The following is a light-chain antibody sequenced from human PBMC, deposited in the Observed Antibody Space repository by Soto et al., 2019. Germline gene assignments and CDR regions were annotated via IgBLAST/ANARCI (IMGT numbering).Light chain of an antibody. CDR1: SSNIGSNY. J-gene: IGLJ1*01. V-gene: IGLV1-47*02. CDR3: AACDDSLSGYV. Sequence: QSVLTQPPSASGTPGQRVTISCSGSSSNIGSNYVYWYQQLPGTAPKLLIYSNNQRPSGVPDRFSGAKSGTSASLAISGLRSEDEAAYDCAACDDSLSGYVCVTGTTLPVL. CDR2: SNN.